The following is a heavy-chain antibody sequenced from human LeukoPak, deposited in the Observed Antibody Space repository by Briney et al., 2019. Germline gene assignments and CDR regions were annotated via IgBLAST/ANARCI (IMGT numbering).Heavy chain of an antibody. D-gene: IGHD3-10*01. CDR2: IKQDGSEK. Sequence: PGGSLRLSCAASGFTFSSYWMSWFRQAPEKGLEWVANIKQDGSEKYYVDSVKGRFTISRDNAKNSLYLQMNSLRAEDTAVYYCARDQAVTSEGFDIWGQGTMVTVSS. CDR1: GFTFSSYW. V-gene: IGHV3-7*01. J-gene: IGHJ3*02. CDR3: ARDQAVTSEGFDI.